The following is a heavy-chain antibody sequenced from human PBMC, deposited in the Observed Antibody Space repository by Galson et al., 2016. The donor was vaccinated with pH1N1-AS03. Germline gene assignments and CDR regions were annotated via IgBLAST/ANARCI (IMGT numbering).Heavy chain of an antibody. CDR2: IDPSDSET. J-gene: IGHJ4*02. V-gene: IGHV5-10-1*01. Sequence: QSGAEVKKPGESLRISCRGSGYSFTTYWVIWVRQMPGKGLEWMGRIDPSDSETNYSPSFRDHVTISADKPINTAYLQWSSLKASDTAMYYRARSDSMTRVTTIYSIWGQGAQVTVSS. CDR3: ARSDSMTRVTTIYSI. D-gene: IGHD4-17*01. CDR1: GYSFTTYW.